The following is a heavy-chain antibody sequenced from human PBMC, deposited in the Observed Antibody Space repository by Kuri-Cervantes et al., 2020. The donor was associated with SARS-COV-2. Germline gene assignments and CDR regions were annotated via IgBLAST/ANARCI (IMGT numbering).Heavy chain of an antibody. CDR2: IYSGGST. CDR3: ASIVTGDSSGYY. J-gene: IGHJ4*02. V-gene: IGHV3-53*01. D-gene: IGHD3-22*01. CDR1: GFTVSSNY. Sequence: GGSLRLSCAASGFTVSSNYMSWVRQAPGKGLEWVSVIYSGGSTYYADSVKGRFTISRDNSKNTLYLQMNSLRAEDTAVYYCASIVTGDSSGYYWGQGTPVTVSS.